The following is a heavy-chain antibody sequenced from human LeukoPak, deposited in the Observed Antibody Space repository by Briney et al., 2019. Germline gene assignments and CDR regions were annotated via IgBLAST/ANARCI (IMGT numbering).Heavy chain of an antibody. V-gene: IGHV3-23*01. CDR2: ISGSGGNT. D-gene: IGHD6-13*01. J-gene: IGHJ4*02. CDR1: GFTFSGYA. CDR3: AKCMAAPGHCYFDH. Sequence: GGSLRLSCAASGFTFSGYAMTWVRQAPGKGLEWVSGISGSGGNTYYADSVKGRFTISRDNSKNTLFLQMNNLGAEDTALYYCAKCMAAPGHCYFDHWGQGTLVTVSS.